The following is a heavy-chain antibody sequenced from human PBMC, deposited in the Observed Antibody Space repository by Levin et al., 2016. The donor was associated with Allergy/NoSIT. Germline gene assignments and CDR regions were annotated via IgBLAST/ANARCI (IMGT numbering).Heavy chain of an antibody. V-gene: IGHV4-39*01. D-gene: IGHD6-13*01. CDR3: ARHRGDSWIDD. J-gene: IGHJ4*02. CDR1: GDSISTSGYY. CDR2: LYPPESP. Sequence: SETLSLTCSVSGDSISTSGYYWDWIRQPPGKGLEWIGNLYPPESPYYNPSLGSRVTMSIDPSTNQFSLKLTSVTAADTAIYYCARHRGDSWIDDWGQGTLVTVSS.